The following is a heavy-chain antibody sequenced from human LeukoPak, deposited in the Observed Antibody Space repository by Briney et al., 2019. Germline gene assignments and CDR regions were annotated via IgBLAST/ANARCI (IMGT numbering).Heavy chain of an antibody. V-gene: IGHV3-23*01. CDR3: AKAPTYSSGWYSIDY. CDR2: ISSGGRNT. J-gene: IGHJ4*02. CDR1: GFTFSSYG. Sequence: PGGSLRLSCAASGFTFSSYGMTWVRQAPGKGLEWVSTISSGGRNTYYAHSVKGRFTISRDYSKNTLHLQMNSLRAEDTAVYYCAKAPTYSSGWYSIDYWGQGTLVTVSS. D-gene: IGHD6-19*01.